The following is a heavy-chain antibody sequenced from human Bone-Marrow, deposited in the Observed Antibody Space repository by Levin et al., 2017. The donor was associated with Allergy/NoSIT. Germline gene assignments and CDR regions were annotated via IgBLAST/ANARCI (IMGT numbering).Heavy chain of an antibody. CDR1: GFTFSSYS. Sequence: GGSLRLSCAASGFTFSSYSMNWVRQAPGKGLEWVSSISSSSSYIYYADSVKGRFTISRDNAKNSLYLQMNSLRAEDTAVYYCARDSGGIVVVTLNDYWGQGTLVTVSS. CDR3: ARDSGGIVVVTLNDY. D-gene: IGHD3-22*01. V-gene: IGHV3-21*01. CDR2: ISSSSSYI. J-gene: IGHJ4*02.